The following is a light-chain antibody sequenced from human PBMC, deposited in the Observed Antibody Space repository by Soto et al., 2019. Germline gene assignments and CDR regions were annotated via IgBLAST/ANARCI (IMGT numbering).Light chain of an antibody. J-gene: IGLJ2*01. CDR2: DNN. V-gene: IGLV1-51*01. Sequence: QSVLTQPPSVSAASGQKVTISCSGSSSNIGNNYVSWYQQLPGTAPKLLIYDNNKRPSGIPDRFSGSKSGTSATLGITGLQTGDEADHYCGTWDSSLSAVVFGGGTKLTVL. CDR1: SSNIGNNY. CDR3: GTWDSSLSAVV.